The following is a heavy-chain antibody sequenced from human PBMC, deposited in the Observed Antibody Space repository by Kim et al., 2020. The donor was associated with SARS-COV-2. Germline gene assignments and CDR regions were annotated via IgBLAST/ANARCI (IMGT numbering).Heavy chain of an antibody. V-gene: IGHV3-21*01. D-gene: IGHD5-12*01. CDR3: ARATWPNHYYYYGMDV. J-gene: IGHJ6*02. CDR2: ISSSSSYI. Sequence: GGSLRLSCAASGFTFSSYSMNWVRQAPGKGLEWVSSISSSSSYIYYADSVKGRFTISRDNAKNSLYLQMNSLRAEDTAVYYCARATWPNHYYYYGMDVWGQGTTVTVSS. CDR1: GFTFSSYS.